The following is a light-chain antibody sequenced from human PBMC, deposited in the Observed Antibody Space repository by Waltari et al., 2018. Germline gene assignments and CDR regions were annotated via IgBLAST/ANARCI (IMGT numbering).Light chain of an antibody. CDR1: SVLHSSNNTNY. CDR3: QQYYSTPWA. Sequence: SVLHSSNNTNYLAWYQQKPGQPPKLLIYWASTRESGVPDRFSGSGSGTDFTLTISCLQAEDVAVYYCQQYYSTPWAFGQGTKVEIK. CDR2: WAS. J-gene: IGKJ1*01. V-gene: IGKV4-1*01.